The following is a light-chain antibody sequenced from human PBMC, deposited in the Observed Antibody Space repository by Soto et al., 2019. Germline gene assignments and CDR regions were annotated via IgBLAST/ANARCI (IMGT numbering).Light chain of an antibody. J-gene: IGKJ4*01. Sequence: EVVMTQSPATLSLSPGERATLSSRASQSVGSNLAWYQQKPGQAPRLLVYGASTTATGIPASFSGSGSGTQFTLTISSLQSADFAVYYCQQYNDWPLTFGGGTKVEIK. CDR3: QQYNDWPLT. CDR2: GAS. V-gene: IGKV3-15*01. CDR1: QSVGSN.